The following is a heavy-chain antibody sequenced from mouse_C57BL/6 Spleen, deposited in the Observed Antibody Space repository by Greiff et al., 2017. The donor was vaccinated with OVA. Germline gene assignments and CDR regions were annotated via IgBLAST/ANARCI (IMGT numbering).Heavy chain of an antibody. V-gene: IGHV5-4*01. D-gene: IGHD4-1*01. J-gene: IGHJ4*01. Sequence: EVKLVESGGGLVKPGGSLKLSCAASGFTFSSYAMSWVRQTPEKRLEWVATISDGGSYTYYPDNVKGRFTISRDNAKNNLYLQMSHLKSEDTAMYYCAREMGTGTDYAMDYWGQGTSVTVSS. CDR2: ISDGGSYT. CDR1: GFTFSSYA. CDR3: AREMGTGTDYAMDY.